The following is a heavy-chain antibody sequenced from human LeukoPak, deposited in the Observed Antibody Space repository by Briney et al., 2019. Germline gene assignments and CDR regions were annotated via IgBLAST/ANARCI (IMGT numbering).Heavy chain of an antibody. V-gene: IGHV3-21*01. CDR1: GFTFSSYS. Sequence: GGSLRLSCAASGFTFSSYSMNWVRQAPGKGLEWVSSISSSSSYIYYADSVKGRFTISRDNAKNSLYLQMSSLRAEDTAVYYCARDLPLKQLTLDYDPGYWGQGTLVTVSS. J-gene: IGHJ4*02. D-gene: IGHD3-22*01. CDR3: ARDLPLKQLTLDYDPGY. CDR2: ISSSSSYI.